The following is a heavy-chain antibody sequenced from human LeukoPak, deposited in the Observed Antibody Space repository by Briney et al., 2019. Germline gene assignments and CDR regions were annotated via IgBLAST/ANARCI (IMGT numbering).Heavy chain of an antibody. V-gene: IGHV3-30*18. CDR3: AKRIGDCYPY. CDR2: ISYDGSNK. D-gene: IGHD2-21*02. CDR1: GFTFSSYG. J-gene: IGHJ4*02. Sequence: GGSLGLSCAASGFTFSSYGMHWVRQAPGKGLEWVAVISYDGSNKYYADSVKGRFTISRDNSKNTLYLQMNSLRAEDTAVYYCAKRIGDCYPYWGQGTLVTVSS.